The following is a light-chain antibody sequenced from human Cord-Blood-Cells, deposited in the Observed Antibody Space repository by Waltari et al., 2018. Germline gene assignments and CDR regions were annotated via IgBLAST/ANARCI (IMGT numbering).Light chain of an antibody. J-gene: IGKJ2*01. CDR3: QQYGSSPYT. V-gene: IGKV3-20*01. CDR2: GAS. Sequence: EIVLTQSPATLPLSPGERATHSCRASQSVSSSYLAWYQQKPGQAPRLLIYGASSRATGIPDRFSGSGSGTDFTLTISRLEPEDFAVYYCQQYGSSPYTFGRGPSWRSN. CDR1: QSVSSSY.